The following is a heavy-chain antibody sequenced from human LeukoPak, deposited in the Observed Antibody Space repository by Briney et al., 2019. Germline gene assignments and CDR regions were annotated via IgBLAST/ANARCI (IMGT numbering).Heavy chain of an antibody. V-gene: IGHV1-2*02. CDR2: INPNSGGT. J-gene: IGHJ4*02. CDR3: ARSLWSRGYFDY. Sequence: ASVKVSCKASGYTFTGYYMHWVRQAPGQGLEWMGWINPNSGGTNYAQKFQGRVTMTRDTSISTAYMELSRLRSDDTAVYYCARSLWSRGYFDYWGQGTLVTVSS. D-gene: IGHD5-18*01. CDR1: GYTFTGYY.